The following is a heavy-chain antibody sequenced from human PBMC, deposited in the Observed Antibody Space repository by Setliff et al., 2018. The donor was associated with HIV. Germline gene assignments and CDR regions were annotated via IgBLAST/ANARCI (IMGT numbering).Heavy chain of an antibody. CDR1: GYTFTGYY. Sequence: GASVKVSCKASGYTFTGYYMHWVRQAPGQGLEWMGWINPNSGGTNYAQKFQGWVTMTRDTSISTAYMELSRLRSDDTAVYYCAREGQLSSGPRHDAFDIWGQGTMVTVS. J-gene: IGHJ3*02. CDR3: AREGQLSSGPRHDAFDI. V-gene: IGHV1-2*04. CDR2: INPNSGGT. D-gene: IGHD3-22*01.